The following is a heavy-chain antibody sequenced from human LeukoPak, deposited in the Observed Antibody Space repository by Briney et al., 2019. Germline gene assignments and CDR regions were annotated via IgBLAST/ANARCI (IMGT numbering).Heavy chain of an antibody. V-gene: IGHV3-21*01. CDR3: ARDSIARGPWFDP. CDR2: ITSSNNYI. CDR1: GFTFSSYS. J-gene: IGHJ5*02. Sequence: PGGSLRLSCAGSGFTFSSYSMNWVRQAPGKGLEWVSSITSSNNYIYYADSMKGRFTISRDNAKNSLYLQMNSLRAEDTAVYYCARDSIARGPWFDPWGQGTLVTVSS. D-gene: IGHD1-26*01.